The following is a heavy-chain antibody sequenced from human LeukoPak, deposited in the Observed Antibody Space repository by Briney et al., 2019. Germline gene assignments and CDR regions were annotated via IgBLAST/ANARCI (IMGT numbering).Heavy chain of an antibody. CDR2: ISSSSSTI. D-gene: IGHD3-3*01. Sequence: PGRSLRLSCAASGFTFSSYSMNWVRQAPGKGLEWVSYISSSSSTIYYADSVKGRFTISRDNAKNSLYLQMNSLRAEDTAVYYCARDLRMGRFLEYLTDYWGQGTLVTVSS. J-gene: IGHJ4*02. V-gene: IGHV3-48*01. CDR3: ARDLRMGRFLEYLTDY. CDR1: GFTFSSYS.